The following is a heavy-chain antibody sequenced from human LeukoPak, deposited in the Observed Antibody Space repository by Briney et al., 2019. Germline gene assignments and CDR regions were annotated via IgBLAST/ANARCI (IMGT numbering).Heavy chain of an antibody. J-gene: IGHJ4*02. CDR1: GGSISSSSYY. V-gene: IGHV4-39*07. CDR3: ARDYYDSSGYYYAYDY. CDR2: IYYSGST. Sequence: PSETLSLTCTVSGGSISSSSYYWGWIRQPPGKGLEWIGGIYYSGSTYYNPSLKSRVTISVDTSKNQFSLKLSSVTAADTAVYYCARDYYDSSGYYYAYDYWGQGTLVTVSS. D-gene: IGHD3-22*01.